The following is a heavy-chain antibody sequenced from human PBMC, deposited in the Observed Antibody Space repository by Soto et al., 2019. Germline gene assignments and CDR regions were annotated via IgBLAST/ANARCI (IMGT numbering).Heavy chain of an antibody. V-gene: IGHV1-8*01. D-gene: IGHD4-17*01. CDR3: ARGIKYGAYSRWFDP. CDR2: MNPNSGNT. J-gene: IGHJ5*02. CDR1: GYTFTSYD. Sequence: QVQLVQSGAEVKKPGASVKVSCKASGYTFTSYDINWVRQATGQGLEYLGWMNPNSGNTAYVQKFQGRVNMTWATPIPPAYMELSRLRSEDTAVYFCARGIKYGAYSRWFDPWGQGTLVTVSS.